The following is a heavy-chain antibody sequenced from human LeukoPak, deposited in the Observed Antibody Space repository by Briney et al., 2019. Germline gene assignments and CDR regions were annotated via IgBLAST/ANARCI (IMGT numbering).Heavy chain of an antibody. J-gene: IGHJ5*02. CDR2: IKQDGTEK. CDR3: AKDGPYTTSYYLNWFDP. D-gene: IGHD1-26*01. CDR1: GFTFSAYW. Sequence: GGSLRLSCAASGFTFSAYWMSWVRQAPGKGLGWVANIKQDGTEKYYVGSVKGRFTISRDNAKNSLYLQMYSLRAEDTAVYYCAKDGPYTTSYYLNWFDPWGQGTLVTVSS. V-gene: IGHV3-7*01.